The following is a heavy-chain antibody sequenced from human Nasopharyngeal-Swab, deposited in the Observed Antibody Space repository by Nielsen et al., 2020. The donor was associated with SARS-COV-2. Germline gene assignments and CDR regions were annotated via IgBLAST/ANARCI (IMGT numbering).Heavy chain of an antibody. J-gene: IGHJ3*01. CDR3: ARDYSGSYSAFDV. CDR2: ISSSGSTI. V-gene: IGHV3-11*04. Sequence: GGSLRLSCAASGFTFSDYYMSWIRQAPGKGLEWVSYISSSGSTIYYADSVKGRFTISRDNAKKSLYLQMNSLRAEDTALYYCARDYSGSYSAFDVWGQGTLVTVSS. D-gene: IGHD1-26*01. CDR1: GFTFSDYY.